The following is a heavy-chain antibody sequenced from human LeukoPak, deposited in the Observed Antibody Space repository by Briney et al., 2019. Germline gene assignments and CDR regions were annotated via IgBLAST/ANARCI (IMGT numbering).Heavy chain of an antibody. J-gene: IGHJ4*02. CDR1: GNSITSDF. D-gene: IGHD2-21*01. V-gene: IGHV4-59*08. CDR3: ARLDCLSDECYNY. Sequence: PSETLSLTCIVSGNSITSDFWSWIRQSPGKGLEWNGYINYSGRSEYDPSLKSRVTISVDRSRTRVSLKMRSVTAADTAVYYCARLDCLSDECYNYWAVGALVTVSS. CDR2: INYSGRS.